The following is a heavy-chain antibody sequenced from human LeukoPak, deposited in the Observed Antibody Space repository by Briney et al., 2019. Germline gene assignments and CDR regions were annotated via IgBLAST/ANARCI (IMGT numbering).Heavy chain of an antibody. V-gene: IGHV3-74*01. CDR3: ARHEIAARPFGMDV. D-gene: IGHD6-6*01. CDR1: GFTFSSYW. Sequence: GGSLRLSCAASGFTFSSYWMHWVRQAPGKGLVWVSRINTDGSSTSYADSVKGRFTISRGNAKNTLYLQMNSLRAEDTAVYYCARHEIAARPFGMDVWGKGTTVTVSS. CDR2: INTDGSST. J-gene: IGHJ6*04.